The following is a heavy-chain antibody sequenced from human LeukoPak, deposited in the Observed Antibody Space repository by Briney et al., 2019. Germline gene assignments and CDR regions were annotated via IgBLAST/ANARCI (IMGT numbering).Heavy chain of an antibody. J-gene: IGHJ4*02. Sequence: GESLKISCKGSGYSFTSYWIGWVRQMPGKGMEWMGIIYPGDSDTRYSPSFQGQVTISADKSIITAYLQWSSLKASDTAMYYCARLMYNWNDGADYWGQGTLVTVSS. D-gene: IGHD1-20*01. CDR3: ARLMYNWNDGADY. CDR2: IYPGDSDT. CDR1: GYSFTSYW. V-gene: IGHV5-51*01.